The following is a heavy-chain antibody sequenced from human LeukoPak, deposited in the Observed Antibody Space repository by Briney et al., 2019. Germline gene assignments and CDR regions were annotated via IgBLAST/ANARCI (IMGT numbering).Heavy chain of an antibody. D-gene: IGHD3-22*01. J-gene: IGHJ5*02. Sequence: ASVKVSCKASGYTFTSYGISWVRQAPGQGLEWMGWISAYNGNTNYAQKLQGRVTMTTDTSTSTAYMELRSLRSDDTAVYYCARTYYYDSSGYYNWFDPWGRGTLVTVSS. CDR3: ARTYYYDSSGYYNWFDP. CDR2: ISAYNGNT. V-gene: IGHV1-18*01. CDR1: GYTFTSYG.